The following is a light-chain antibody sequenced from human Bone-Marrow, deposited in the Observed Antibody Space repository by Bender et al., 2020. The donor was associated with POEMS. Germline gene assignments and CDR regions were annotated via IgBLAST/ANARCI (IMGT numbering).Light chain of an antibody. CDR1: SSDVGRYNY. Sequence: QSALTQPPSASGSPGQSVTISCTGTSSDVGRYNYVSWYQQHPGKAPKLMIYEVDKRPSGVPDRFSGSKSGNAASLTVSGLQAEEEADYYCSSHGGSKVFGGGTKLTVL. J-gene: IGLJ3*02. CDR2: EVD. CDR3: SSHGGSKV. V-gene: IGLV2-8*01.